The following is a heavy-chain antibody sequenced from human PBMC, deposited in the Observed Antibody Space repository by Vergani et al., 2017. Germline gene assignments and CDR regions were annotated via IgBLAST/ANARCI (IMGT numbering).Heavy chain of an antibody. CDR2: ISSDGGST. D-gene: IGHD3-22*01. CDR3: AGPQGTSAYYYGGFDY. Sequence: EVQLVESGGGLVQPGGSLRLSCAASGFTFSSYSMNWVRQAPGKGLEWVSYISSDGGSTYYADSVKGRFTIARDNSKNTLSLQMNSLTAEDTAIYYCAGPQGTSAYYYGGFDYWGQGILVTVSS. CDR1: GFTFSSYS. J-gene: IGHJ4*02. V-gene: IGHV3-48*01.